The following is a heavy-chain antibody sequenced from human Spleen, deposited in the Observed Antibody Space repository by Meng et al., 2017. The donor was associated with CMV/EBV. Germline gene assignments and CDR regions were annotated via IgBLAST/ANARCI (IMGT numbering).Heavy chain of an antibody. V-gene: IGHV4-31*02. J-gene: IGHJ4*02. CDR3: ARASGSTVTFDY. CDR1: SDSISSGGYY. Sequence: TVSSDSISSGGYYWTWVRQHPGKGLEWIGYIYYSGSTYYNPSLKSRVTMPLDTSNNQFSLNLSSLTAADTAVYYCARASGSTVTFDYWGQGTLVTVSS. D-gene: IGHD4-17*01. CDR2: IYYSGST.